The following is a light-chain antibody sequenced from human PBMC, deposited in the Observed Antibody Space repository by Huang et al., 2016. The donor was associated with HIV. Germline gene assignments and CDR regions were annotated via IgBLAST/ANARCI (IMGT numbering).Light chain of an antibody. CDR3: HQYNNWLLS. CDR1: RSVSTN. CDR2: GSS. Sequence: EIVMTQSPATLSVSPGERVTLSCRANRSVSTNLAWYQQRPGKAPRLLIYGSSTRAPGIPARVSGSGSGTDFSLTISSLQSEDFALYYCHQYNNWLLSFGGGTRVDI. V-gene: IGKV3-15*01. J-gene: IGKJ4*01.